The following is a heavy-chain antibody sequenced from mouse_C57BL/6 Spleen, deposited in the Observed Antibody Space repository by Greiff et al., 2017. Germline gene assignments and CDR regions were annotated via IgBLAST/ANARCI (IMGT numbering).Heavy chain of an antibody. Sequence: EVQLQESGPGLVKPSQSLSLTCSVTGYSITSGYYWNWIRQFPGNKLEWMGYISYDGSNNYNPSLKNRIPITRDTSKNQFFLKLNSVTTEDTATYYCAREDDYDAMDYWGQGTSVTVSS. CDR3: AREDDYDAMDY. J-gene: IGHJ4*01. CDR1: GYSITSGYY. CDR2: ISYDGSN. V-gene: IGHV3-6*01.